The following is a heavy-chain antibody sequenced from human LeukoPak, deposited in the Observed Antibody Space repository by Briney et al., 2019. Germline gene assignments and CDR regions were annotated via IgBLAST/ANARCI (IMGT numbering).Heavy chain of an antibody. D-gene: IGHD6-25*01. CDR1: GYXFTTYY. CDR3: ARSLSSGDY. Sequence: ASVKVSCMASGYXFTTYYIHWVRQAPGQGPEWMGIINPGGGSANTAQKFQGRLTMTRDTSTTTVYMELSSLRSEDTAVYYCARSLSSGDYWGQGTLVTVSS. J-gene: IGHJ4*02. V-gene: IGHV1-46*01. CDR2: INPGGGSA.